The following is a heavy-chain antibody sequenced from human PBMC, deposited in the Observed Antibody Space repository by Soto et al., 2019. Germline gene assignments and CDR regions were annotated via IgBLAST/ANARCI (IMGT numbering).Heavy chain of an antibody. CDR1: GFTFSSYS. CDR3: ARDRGDPVLQPGY. D-gene: IGHD2-21*02. Sequence: GGSLRLSCAASGFTFSSYSMNWVRQAPGKGLEWVSYISSSSSTIYYADSVKGRFTISRDNAKNSLYLQMNSLRAEDTAVYYCARDRGDPVLQPGYWGQGTLVTVSS. CDR2: ISSSSSTI. J-gene: IGHJ4*02. V-gene: IGHV3-48*01.